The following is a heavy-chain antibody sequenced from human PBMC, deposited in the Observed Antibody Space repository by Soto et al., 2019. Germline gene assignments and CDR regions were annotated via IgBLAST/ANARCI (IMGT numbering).Heavy chain of an antibody. CDR1: GFTFSSYA. CDR2: ISYDGSNK. J-gene: IGHJ4*02. CDR3: ARDRPRIAVAGTLDY. D-gene: IGHD6-19*01. Sequence: HPGGSLRLSCAASGFTFSSYAMHWFRQAPGKGLEWVAVISYDGSNKYYADSVKGRFTISRDNSKNTLYLQMNSLRAEDTAVYYCARDRPRIAVAGTLDYWGQGTLVTVSS. V-gene: IGHV3-30-3*01.